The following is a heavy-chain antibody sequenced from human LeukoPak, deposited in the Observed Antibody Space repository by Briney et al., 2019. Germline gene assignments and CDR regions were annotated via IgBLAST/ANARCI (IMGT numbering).Heavy chain of an antibody. D-gene: IGHD5/OR15-5a*01. J-gene: IGHJ4*02. V-gene: IGHV1-46*01. CDR1: GYTFTNYY. Sequence: GASVKVSCKASGYTFTNYYMHWVRQAPGQGLDWMGFINPSGGSTRYAQNFQGRVTMTRDTSTSTIWMELSSLRSEDTAVYYCARDPRGNSVYVFDYWGLGTLVTVSS. CDR2: INPSGGST. CDR3: ARDPRGNSVYVFDY.